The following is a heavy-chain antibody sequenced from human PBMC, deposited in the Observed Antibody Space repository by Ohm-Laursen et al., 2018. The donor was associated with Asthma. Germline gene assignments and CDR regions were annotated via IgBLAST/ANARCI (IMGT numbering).Heavy chain of an antibody. CDR1: GFTFSSYI. V-gene: IGHV3-48*01. J-gene: IGHJ6*02. CDR3: ARDGGRWTTVTTTFPLAYYGMDV. CDR2: ISSSSSTI. D-gene: IGHD4-17*01. Sequence: SLRLSCAASGFTFSSYIMNWVRQAPGKGLEWVSYISSSSSTIYYADSVKGRFTISRDNSKNTLYLQMNSLRAEDTAVYYCARDGGRWTTVTTTFPLAYYGMDVWGQGTTVTVSS.